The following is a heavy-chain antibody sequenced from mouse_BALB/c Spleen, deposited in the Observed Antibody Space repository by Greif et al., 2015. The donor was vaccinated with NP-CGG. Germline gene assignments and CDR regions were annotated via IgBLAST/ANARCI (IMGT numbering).Heavy chain of an antibody. CDR3: ARSYGNPVYFDY. CDR1: GYTFTSYW. CDR2: IDPSDSET. V-gene: IGHV1-69*02. Sequence: QVQLQQSGAELVKPGAPVKLSCKASGYTFTSYWMNWVKQRPGRGLEWIGRIDPSDSETHYNQKFKDKATLTVDKSSSTAYIQLSSLTSEDSAVYYCARSYGNPVYFDYWGQGTTLTVSS. D-gene: IGHD2-1*01. J-gene: IGHJ2*01.